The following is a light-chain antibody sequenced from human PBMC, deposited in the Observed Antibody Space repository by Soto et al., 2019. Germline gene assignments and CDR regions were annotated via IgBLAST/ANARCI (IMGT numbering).Light chain of an antibody. J-gene: IGLJ1*01. V-gene: IGLV2-8*01. Sequence: QRSLTQPTSASGSPGHSVTISCTGTISHVVNYDSVSWYQHHPGTAPQAVIYEVNKRPSGVPDRFSGSKSGNTASLTVSGLQADDEGDYYCSSYAGSNNYVFGTGT. CDR2: EVN. CDR3: SSYAGSNNYV. CDR1: ISHVVNYDS.